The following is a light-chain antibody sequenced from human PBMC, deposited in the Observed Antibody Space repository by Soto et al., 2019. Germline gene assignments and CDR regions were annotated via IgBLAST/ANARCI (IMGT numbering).Light chain of an antibody. V-gene: IGKV4-1*01. J-gene: IGKJ1*01. CDR2: WAA. CDR1: QSVLYSSNNKNY. Sequence: DIVMTQSPDSLAVSQDERATINCKSSQSVLYSSNNKNYLAWYQQKPGQPPKLLIYWAATQESGVPDRFSGSGSGTDFTLTISSLQAEDVAVYYCHQYDSVPWTFGQGTKVEIK. CDR3: HQYDSVPWT.